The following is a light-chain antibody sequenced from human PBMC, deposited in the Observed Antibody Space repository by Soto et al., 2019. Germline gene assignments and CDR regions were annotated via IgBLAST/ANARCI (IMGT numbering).Light chain of an antibody. CDR3: YSYAGSYTFYV. Sequence: QSALPQPRSVSGSPGQSVTISCTGTSSDVGGYNYVSWYQQYPGKAPKLMIYDVSKRPSGVPDRFSGSKSGNTASLTISGLQAEDEADYYCYSYAGSYTFYVFGTGTKVTV. CDR1: SSDVGGYNY. J-gene: IGLJ1*01. CDR2: DVS. V-gene: IGLV2-11*01.